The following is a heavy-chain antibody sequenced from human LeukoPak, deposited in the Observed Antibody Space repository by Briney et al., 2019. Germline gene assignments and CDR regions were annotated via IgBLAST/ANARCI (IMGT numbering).Heavy chain of an antibody. CDR1: GYTFTGYY. CDR2: INPNSGGT. CDR3: ARAYYYDSSGYYYLKY. J-gene: IGHJ4*02. Sequence: ASVKVSCKASGYTFTGYYMHWVRQAPGQGLEWMGWINPNSGGTNHAQKFQGRVTMTRDTSISTAYMELSRLRSDDTAVYYCARAYYYDSSGYYYLKYWGQGTLVTVSS. D-gene: IGHD3-22*01. V-gene: IGHV1-2*02.